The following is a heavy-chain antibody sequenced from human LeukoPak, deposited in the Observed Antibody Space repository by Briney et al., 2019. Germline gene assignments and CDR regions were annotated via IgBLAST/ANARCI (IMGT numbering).Heavy chain of an antibody. J-gene: IGHJ4*02. D-gene: IGHD3-3*01. Sequence: PGGSLRLSCAASGSTVSSNYMSWVRQAPGKGLEWVSVIYSGGSTYYADSVKGRFTISRDNSKNTLYLQMNSLRAEDTAVYYCARDPYDFWSGTPQGYFDYWGQGTLVTVSS. CDR1: GSTVSSNY. CDR3: ARDPYDFWSGTPQGYFDY. CDR2: IYSGGST. V-gene: IGHV3-53*01.